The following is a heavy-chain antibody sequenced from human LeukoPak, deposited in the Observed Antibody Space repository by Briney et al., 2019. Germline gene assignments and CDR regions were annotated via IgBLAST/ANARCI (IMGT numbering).Heavy chain of an antibody. CDR2: IYVDGST. J-gene: IGHJ4*02. D-gene: IGHD5-18*01. Sequence: GGSLRLSCAASGISVSSNYMSWVRQAPGKGLQWVSVIYVDGSTYYADSVKGRITISRDNSRNTLYLQMNSLRAEDTAVYYCAKDRVYGYSGFDYWGQGTLVTVSS. V-gene: IGHV3-66*01. CDR3: AKDRVYGYSGFDY. CDR1: GISVSSNY.